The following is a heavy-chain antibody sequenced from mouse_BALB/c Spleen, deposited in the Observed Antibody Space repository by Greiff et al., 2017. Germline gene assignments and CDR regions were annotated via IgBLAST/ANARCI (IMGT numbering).Heavy chain of an antibody. CDR3: ARDPDSPFAY. D-gene: IGHD3-2*01. V-gene: IGHV3-6*02. CDR2: ISYDGSN. J-gene: IGHJ3*01. CDR1: GYSITSGYY. Sequence: VQLQQSGPGLVKPSQSLSLTCSVTGYSITSGYYWNWIRQFPGNKLEWMGYISYDGSNNYNPSLKNRISITRDTSKNQFFLKLNSVTTEDTATYYCARDPDSPFAYWGQGTLVTVSA.